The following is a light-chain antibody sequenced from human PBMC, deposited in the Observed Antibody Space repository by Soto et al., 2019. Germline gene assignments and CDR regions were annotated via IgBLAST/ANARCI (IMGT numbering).Light chain of an antibody. Sequence: DIQLTQSPSFLSASVRDRVTITCRASQGISSSLAWYQQKPGKAPKLLIYAASTLQSGVPSRFSGSGSGTEFTLTISSLQPEDFATYYCQQLNSFPRTFGQGTKVEVK. CDR2: AAS. CDR1: QGISSS. J-gene: IGKJ1*01. V-gene: IGKV1-9*01. CDR3: QQLNSFPRT.